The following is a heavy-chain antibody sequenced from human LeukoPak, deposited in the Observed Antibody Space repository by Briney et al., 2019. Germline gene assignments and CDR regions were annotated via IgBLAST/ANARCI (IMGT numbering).Heavy chain of an antibody. J-gene: IGHJ3*02. CDR3: ARGGGYYDSSGYYFANDAFDI. D-gene: IGHD3-22*01. Sequence: KXXCKASGXXXXXXGXSWVXXXPXQGXEXXXXXXXXXGXTNYAQKLQGRVTMTTDTSTSTAYMELRSLRSDDTAVYYCARGGGYYDSSGYYFANDAFDIWGQGTMVTVSS. V-gene: IGHV1-18*01. CDR2: XXXXXGXT. CDR1: GXXXXXXG.